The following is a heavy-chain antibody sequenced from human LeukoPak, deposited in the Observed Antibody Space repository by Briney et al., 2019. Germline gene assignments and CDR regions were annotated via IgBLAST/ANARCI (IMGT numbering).Heavy chain of an antibody. V-gene: IGHV1-69*13. CDR1: GGTFSSYA. Sequence: GASVKVSCKASGGTFSSYAISWVRQAPGQGLEWMGGIIPIFGTANYAQKFQGRVTITADESTSTAHMELSSLRSEDTAVYYCARDNYGIQHVGPAFDYWGQGTLVTVSS. J-gene: IGHJ4*02. CDR3: ARDNYGIQHVGPAFDY. CDR2: IIPIFGTA. D-gene: IGHD5-18*01.